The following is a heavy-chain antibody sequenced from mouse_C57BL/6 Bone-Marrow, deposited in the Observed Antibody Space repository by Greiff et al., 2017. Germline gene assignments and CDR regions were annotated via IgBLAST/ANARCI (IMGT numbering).Heavy chain of an antibody. Sequence: QVQLQQSGAELARPGASVKMSCKASGYTFTSYTMHWVKQRPGQGLEWIGYINPSSGYTKYNQKFKDKATLTAYKYSSTAYMQLRSLTSEDSAVYYCARENDGYYGFFAYWGQGTLGTVAA. V-gene: IGHV1-4*01. J-gene: IGHJ3*01. D-gene: IGHD2-3*01. CDR2: INPSSGYT. CDR3: ARENDGYYGFFAY. CDR1: GYTFTSYT.